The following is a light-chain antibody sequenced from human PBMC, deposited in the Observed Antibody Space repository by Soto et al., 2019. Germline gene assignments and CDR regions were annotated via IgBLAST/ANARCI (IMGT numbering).Light chain of an antibody. V-gene: IGKV3-15*01. CDR1: QSVSSN. CDR2: DAS. Sequence: EIVMTQSPATLSVSPGESATLSCRASQSVSSNLAWHQQKPGQAHRILMYDASTRATGISDRFSGSGSGTEFTLTISSLQSEDFAVYYCQQYHNWPITFGQGTRLEI. J-gene: IGKJ5*01. CDR3: QQYHNWPIT.